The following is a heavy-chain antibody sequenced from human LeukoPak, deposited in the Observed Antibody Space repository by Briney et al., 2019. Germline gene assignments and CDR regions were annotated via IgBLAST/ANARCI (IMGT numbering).Heavy chain of an antibody. CDR2: ISSSSRTI. Sequence: PGGSLRLSCVASGFTFSSYSMNWVRQAPGKGLEWISYISSSSRTISYADSVKGRFTISRDSSENTLYLQMNSLRADDTAVYFCAKASGDWYFDYWGRGTLVTVSS. V-gene: IGHV3-48*01. CDR3: AKASGDWYFDY. D-gene: IGHD2-21*02. CDR1: GFTFSSYS. J-gene: IGHJ4*02.